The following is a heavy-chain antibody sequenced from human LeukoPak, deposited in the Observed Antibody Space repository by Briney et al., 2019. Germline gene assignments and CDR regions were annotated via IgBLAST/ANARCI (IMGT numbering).Heavy chain of an antibody. V-gene: IGHV1-18*01. CDR3: ARSPLWFGESI. J-gene: IGHJ4*02. CDR2: ISAYNGNT. CDR1: GYTFTSYG. Sequence: ASVKVSCKASGYTFTSYGISWVRQAPGQGLEWMGWISAYNGNTNYAQKFQGRVTITRDTSASTAYMELSSLRSEDTAVYYCARSPLWFGESIWGQGTLVTVSS. D-gene: IGHD3-10*01.